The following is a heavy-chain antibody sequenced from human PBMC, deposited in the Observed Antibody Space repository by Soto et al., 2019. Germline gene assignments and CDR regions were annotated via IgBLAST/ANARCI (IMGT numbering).Heavy chain of an antibody. CDR3: ARPMVRGVRDYYYYGMDV. CDR2: INHSGST. V-gene: IGHV4-34*01. CDR1: GGSFSGYY. D-gene: IGHD3-10*01. Sequence: SETLSLTCAVYGGSFSGYYWSWIRQPPGKGLEWIGEINHSGSTNYNPSLKSRVTISVDTSKNQFSLKLSSVTAADTAVYYCARPMVRGVRDYYYYGMDVWGQGTTVT. J-gene: IGHJ6*02.